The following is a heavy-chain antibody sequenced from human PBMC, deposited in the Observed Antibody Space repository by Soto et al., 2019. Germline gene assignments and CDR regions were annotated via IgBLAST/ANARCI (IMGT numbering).Heavy chain of an antibody. CDR1: GGSIRSSY. CDR2: IYTSGTT. D-gene: IGHD1-26*01. J-gene: IGHJ6*02. Sequence: SETLSLTCTVSGGSIRSSYWSWIRKPAGKALEWIGRIYTSGTTNYNPSLKSRATVLVDTSKNQFSLKLSSVTAADTALYYCASDGGSGFGMGVWGQGTTVTVSS. CDR3: ASDGGSGFGMGV. V-gene: IGHV4-4*07.